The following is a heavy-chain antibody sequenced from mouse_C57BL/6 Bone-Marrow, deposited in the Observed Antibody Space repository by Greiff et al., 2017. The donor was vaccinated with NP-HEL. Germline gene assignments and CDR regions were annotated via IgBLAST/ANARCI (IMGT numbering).Heavy chain of an antibody. V-gene: IGHV1-82*01. D-gene: IGHD1-1*01. Sequence: QVQLKQSGPELVKPGASVKISCKASGYAFSSSWMNWVKQRPGKGLEWIGRIYPGDGDTNYNGKFKGKATLTADKSSSTAYMQLSSLTSEDSAVYFCARCDYGSNYDDWYFDVWGTGTTVTVSS. CDR1: GYAFSSSW. J-gene: IGHJ1*03. CDR3: ARCDYGSNYDDWYFDV. CDR2: IYPGDGDT.